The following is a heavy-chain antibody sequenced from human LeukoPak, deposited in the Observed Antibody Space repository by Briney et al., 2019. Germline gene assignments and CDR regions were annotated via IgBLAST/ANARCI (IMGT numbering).Heavy chain of an antibody. V-gene: IGHV3-21*01. CDR2: VSSSSSYI. Sequence: GGSLRLSCAASGFTFSTYTMNWVRQAPGKGLEWVSSVSSSSSYIHYADSVKGRFTISRDNAKNTLYLQMNSLRAEDTAVYYCATPSDFLDYWGQGTLVTVSS. CDR3: ATPSDFLDY. CDR1: GFTFSTYT. J-gene: IGHJ4*02. D-gene: IGHD3-10*01.